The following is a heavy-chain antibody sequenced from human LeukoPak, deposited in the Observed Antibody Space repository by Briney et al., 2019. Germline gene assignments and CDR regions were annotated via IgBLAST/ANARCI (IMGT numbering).Heavy chain of an antibody. CDR3: AREVDSSRIDY. V-gene: IGHV3-21*01. J-gene: IGHJ4*02. D-gene: IGHD6-13*01. CDR1: GFTFSSYS. CDR2: ISSSSSYM. Sequence: GGSLRLSCAASGFTFSSYSMNWVRQAPGKGLEWVSSISSSSSYMYYADSVKGRFTISRDNAKNSLYLQMNSLRAEDTAVYYCAREVDSSRIDYWGQGTLVTVSS.